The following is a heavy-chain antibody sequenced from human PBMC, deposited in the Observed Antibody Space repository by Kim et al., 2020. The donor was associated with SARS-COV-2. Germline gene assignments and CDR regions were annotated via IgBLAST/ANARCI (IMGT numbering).Heavy chain of an antibody. CDR3: ARDGSYYGLVTYSDY. D-gene: IGHD2-21*01. Sequence: GGSLRLSCAASGFALSGHAMHWVRQAPGKGLELLTVISYDGSKRYYVDSVRGRFTISRDTSKNTLYLQMDSLRPEDTALYYCARDGSYYGLVTYSDYWG. CDR2: ISYDGSKR. J-gene: IGHJ4*01. V-gene: IGHV3-30*04. CDR1: GFALSGHA.